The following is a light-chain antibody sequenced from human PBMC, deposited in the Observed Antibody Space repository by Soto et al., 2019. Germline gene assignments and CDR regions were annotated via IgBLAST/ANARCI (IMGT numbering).Light chain of an antibody. Sequence: NFMLTQPHSVSESPGKTVTISCTRSSGSIASNYVQWYQQRPGSAPTTVIYEDNQRPSGVPDRFSGSIDSSSNSASLTISGLKTEEEADYYCQSYDSRNQRVFGGGTKLTVL. CDR3: QSYDSRNQRV. CDR2: EDN. V-gene: IGLV6-57*03. CDR1: SGSIASNY. J-gene: IGLJ3*02.